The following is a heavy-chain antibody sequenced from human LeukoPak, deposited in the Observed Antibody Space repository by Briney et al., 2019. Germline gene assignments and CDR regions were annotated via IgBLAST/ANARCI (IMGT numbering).Heavy chain of an antibody. CDR3: ARVAVAEVYSGFDY. CDR2: MNPNSGNT. V-gene: IGHV1-8*01. D-gene: IGHD6-19*01. CDR1: GYTFTSYD. J-gene: IGHJ4*02. Sequence: ASVKVSCKASGYTFTSYDINWVRQATGQGLEWMGWMNPNSGNTGYAQKFQGRVTMTRDTSTSTVYMELSSLRSEDTAVYYCARVAVAEVYSGFDYWGQGTLVTVSS.